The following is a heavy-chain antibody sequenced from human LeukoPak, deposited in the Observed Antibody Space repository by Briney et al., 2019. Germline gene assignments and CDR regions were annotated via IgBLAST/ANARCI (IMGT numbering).Heavy chain of an antibody. CDR3: ARLSLSIELNL. CDR2: INHSGST. D-gene: IGHD2/OR15-2a*01. V-gene: IGHV4-34*01. J-gene: IGHJ2*01. CDR1: GGSFSGYY. Sequence: SETLSLTCAVYGGSFSGYYWSWIRQPPGKGLEWIGEINHSGSTNYNPSLKSRVTISVDTSKSQFSLKLSSVTAADTAVYYCARLSLSIELNLWGRGTLVTVSS.